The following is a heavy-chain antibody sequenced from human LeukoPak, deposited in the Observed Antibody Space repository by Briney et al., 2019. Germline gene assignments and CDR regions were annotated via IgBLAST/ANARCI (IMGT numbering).Heavy chain of an antibody. CDR1: GFTFSSYA. J-gene: IGHJ4*02. V-gene: IGHV3-23*01. CDR2: ISGSGGST. D-gene: IGHD3-3*01. CDR3: AKDGIFGVVTPPRYFDY. Sequence: AGGSLRLSCAASGFTFSSYAMSWVRQAPGKGLEWVSAISGSGGSTYYADSVKGRFTISRDNSKNTLYLQMNSLRAEDTAVYYCAKDGIFGVVTPPRYFDYWGQGTLVTVSS.